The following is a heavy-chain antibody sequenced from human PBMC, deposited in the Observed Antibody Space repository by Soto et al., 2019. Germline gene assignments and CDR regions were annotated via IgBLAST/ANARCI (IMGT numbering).Heavy chain of an antibody. D-gene: IGHD6-13*01. J-gene: IGHJ4*02. CDR3: ASARATIAAAAIFDC. Sequence: QVQLQESGPGLVKPSGTLSLTCAVSGGSISTSNWWSWVRQPPGKGLEWIGEVYRTGSTNYNPSLGSRLTISVDKSKNHFSLKLTSVTAADTAVYYCASARATIAAAAIFDCWGQGTLVTVSS. CDR1: GGSISTSNW. CDR2: VYRTGST. V-gene: IGHV4-4*02.